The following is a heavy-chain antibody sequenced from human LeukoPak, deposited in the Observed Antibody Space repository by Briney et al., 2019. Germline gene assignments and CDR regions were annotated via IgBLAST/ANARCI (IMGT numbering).Heavy chain of an antibody. D-gene: IGHD2-2*01. V-gene: IGHV4-34*01. CDR1: GWSFNDYY. CDR2: INARGDT. Sequence: SETLSLTCAVYGWSFNDYYWNWVRQPPGKGLEWIGEINARGDTNYNPSLKSRVTISVDTSKNQFSLKLSSVTAADTAVYYCARPQGYQLLDFEYWGQGTLVTVSS. J-gene: IGHJ4*02. CDR3: ARPQGYQLLDFEY.